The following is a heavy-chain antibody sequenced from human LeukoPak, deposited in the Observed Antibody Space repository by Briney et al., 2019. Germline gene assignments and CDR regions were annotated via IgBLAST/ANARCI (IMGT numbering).Heavy chain of an antibody. CDR1: GGSISSGGYF. D-gene: IGHD3-10*01. J-gene: IGHJ6*02. CDR3: ARGESGRPYYYYYGMDV. Sequence: PSETLSLTCAVSGGSISSGGYFWSWIRQPPGKGLEWIGYIYHSGSTYYNPSLKSRVTISVDRSKNQFSLKLSSVAAADTAVYYCARGESGRPYYYYYGMDVWGQGTTVTVSS. V-gene: IGHV4-30-2*01. CDR2: IYHSGST.